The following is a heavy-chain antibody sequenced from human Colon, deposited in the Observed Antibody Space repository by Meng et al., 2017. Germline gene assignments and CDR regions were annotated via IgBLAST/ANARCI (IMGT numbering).Heavy chain of an antibody. V-gene: IGHV4-31*02. J-gene: IGHJ5*02. D-gene: IGHD3-10*01. CDR2: IHSSGSN. CDR1: GASINFPGYY. CDR3: ERAAYGSGSPLGESWFDP. Sequence: QPQLQESGSGLVKPSEALFLTCTGSGASINFPGYYWGWIRQPPGKGLEWIGDIHSSGSNYYNPYLRSRLNISVDTYKNQCSLKLSSVNGAEKAVYYRERAAYGSGSPLGESWFDPWGQGTLVTVSS.